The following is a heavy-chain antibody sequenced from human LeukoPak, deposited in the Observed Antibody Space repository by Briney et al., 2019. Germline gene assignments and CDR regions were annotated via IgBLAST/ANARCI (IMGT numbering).Heavy chain of an antibody. D-gene: IGHD5-24*01. CDR2: IYYSGSS. Sequence: PSQTLSLTCTVSGGSINNGGYYWIWIRQHPGKGLVWIGYIYYSGSSYYNPSLRSRVTISVDTSKNHFSLKLSSVTAADTAVYYCARNRDGYNSFDYWGQGTLVTVSS. J-gene: IGHJ4*02. V-gene: IGHV4-31*03. CDR3: ARNRDGYNSFDY. CDR1: GGSINNGGYY.